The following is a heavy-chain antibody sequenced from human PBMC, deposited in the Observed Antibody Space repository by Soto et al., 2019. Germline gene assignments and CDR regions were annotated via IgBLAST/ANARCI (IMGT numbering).Heavy chain of an antibody. J-gene: IGHJ4*02. Sequence: SQTLSLTCSISWDRVSSNSAAWNWIRQSPSRGLEWLGRTYYRSKWYNDYAVSVKSRITINPDTSKNQFSLQLNSVTPEDTAVYYCARETGKLGPFDYWGQGTLVTVSS. D-gene: IGHD7-27*01. CDR3: ARETGKLGPFDY. CDR1: WDRVSSNSAA. CDR2: TYYRSKWYN. V-gene: IGHV6-1*01.